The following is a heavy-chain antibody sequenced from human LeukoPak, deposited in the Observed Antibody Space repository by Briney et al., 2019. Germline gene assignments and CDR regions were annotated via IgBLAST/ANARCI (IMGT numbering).Heavy chain of an antibody. CDR2: ISSSSSYV. D-gene: IGHD3-3*01. V-gene: IGHV3-21*01. CDR3: ARDSSTIFGVVTSDY. J-gene: IGHJ4*02. Sequence: SGGSLRLSCAASGFTFSSYSMNWARQAPGKGLEWVSSISSSSSYVYYADSVKGRFTISRDNAKNSLYLQMNSLRAEDTAVYYCARDSSTIFGVVTSDYWGQGTLVTVSS. CDR1: GFTFSSYS.